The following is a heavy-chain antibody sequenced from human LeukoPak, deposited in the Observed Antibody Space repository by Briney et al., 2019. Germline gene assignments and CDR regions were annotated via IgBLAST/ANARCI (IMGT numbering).Heavy chain of an antibody. J-gene: IGHJ3*02. V-gene: IGHV4-59*01. CDR2: IYYSGST. CDR3: ARTGSPSAFDI. Sequence: SETLSLTCTVSGGSIRSYYWSWIRQPPGKGLEWIGYIYYSGSTNYNPPLKSRVTISVDTSKNQFSLKLSSVTAADTAVYYCARTGSPSAFDIWGQGTMVTVSS. D-gene: IGHD1-1*01. CDR1: GGSIRSYY.